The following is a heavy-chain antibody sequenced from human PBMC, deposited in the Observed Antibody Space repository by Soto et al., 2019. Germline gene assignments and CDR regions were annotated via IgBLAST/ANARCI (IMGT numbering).Heavy chain of an antibody. J-gene: IGHJ6*02. V-gene: IGHV3-30-3*01. Sequence: PGGSLRLSCAASGFTFSSYAMHWVRQAPGKGLEWVAVISYDGSNKYYADSVKGRFTISRDNSKNTLYLQMNSLRAEDTAVYYCARDLVGIVVVPAAMEVYYYGMDVWGQGTTVTVSS. CDR2: ISYDGSNK. CDR3: ARDLVGIVVVPAAMEVYYYGMDV. D-gene: IGHD2-2*03. CDR1: GFTFSSYA.